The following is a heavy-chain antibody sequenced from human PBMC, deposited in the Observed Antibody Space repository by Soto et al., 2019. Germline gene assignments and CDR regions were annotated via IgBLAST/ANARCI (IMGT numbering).Heavy chain of an antibody. CDR2: IDPSDSYT. CDR3: ARHRSYYYGMDV. J-gene: IGHJ6*02. Sequence: GESLKISCKGSGYSFSTYWTSWMRQTPGKGLEWLGRIDPSDSYTNYSPSFKGHVTISADKSISTVYLQWSSLKASDTAIYYCARHRSYYYGMDVWGQGTTVTVSS. CDR1: GYSFSTYW. V-gene: IGHV5-10-1*01.